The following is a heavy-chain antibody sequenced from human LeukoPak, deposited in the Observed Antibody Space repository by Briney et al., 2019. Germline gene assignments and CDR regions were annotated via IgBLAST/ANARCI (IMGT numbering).Heavy chain of an antibody. CDR1: GFTFSSYA. CDR3: ARDQAVVAVTPVAFDI. CDR2: ISYDGSNK. Sequence: PGGSLRLSCAASGFTFSSYAMHWVRQAPGKGLEWVAVISYDGSNKYYADSVKGRFTISRDNSKNTLYLQMNSLRAEDTAVYYCARDQAVVAVTPVAFDIWGQGTMVTVPS. J-gene: IGHJ3*02. D-gene: IGHD2-15*01. V-gene: IGHV3-30-3*01.